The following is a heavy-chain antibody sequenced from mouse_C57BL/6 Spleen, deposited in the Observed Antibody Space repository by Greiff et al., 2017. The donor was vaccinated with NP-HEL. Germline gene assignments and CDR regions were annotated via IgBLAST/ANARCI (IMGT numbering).Heavy chain of an antibody. CDR3: ARDRSYYGSFDD. CDR1: GFTFSDYY. V-gene: IGHV5-16*01. CDR2: INYDGSST. Sequence: EVKLMESEGGLVQPGSSMKLSCTASGFTFSDYYMAWVRQVPEKGLEWVANINYDGSSTYYLDSLKSRFIISRDNAKNILYLQMSSLKSEDTATYYCARDRSYYGSFDDWGQGTTLTVSS. D-gene: IGHD1-1*01. J-gene: IGHJ2*01.